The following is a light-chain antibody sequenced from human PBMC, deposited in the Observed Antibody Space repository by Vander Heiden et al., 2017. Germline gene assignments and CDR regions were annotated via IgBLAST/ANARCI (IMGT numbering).Light chain of an antibody. CDR1: QSVLYSSNNKNY. Sequence: DTVMTQSPDSLAVSLGERATINCKSSQSVLYSSNNKNYLAWYQQKPGQPPKLLIYWASTRESGVPDRFSASGSGTDFTLTISSLQAEDVAVYYCQQYYTTPVTFGGGTKVEIK. J-gene: IGKJ4*01. CDR2: WAS. V-gene: IGKV4-1*01. CDR3: QQYYTTPVT.